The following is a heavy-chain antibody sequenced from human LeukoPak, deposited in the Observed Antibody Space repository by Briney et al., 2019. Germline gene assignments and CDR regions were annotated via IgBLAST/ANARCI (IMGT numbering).Heavy chain of an antibody. Sequence: SETLSLTCTVSGGSISSYYWSWIRQPPGKGLEWIGYMCYSVSTNSNPSLKSRVTISVDTSKNQFSLKLSSVTAADTAVYYCARHRGYSGYVDYWGQGTLVTVP. CDR2: MCYSVST. D-gene: IGHD5-12*01. CDR1: GGSISSYY. CDR3: ARHRGYSGYVDY. J-gene: IGHJ4*02. V-gene: IGHV4-59*08.